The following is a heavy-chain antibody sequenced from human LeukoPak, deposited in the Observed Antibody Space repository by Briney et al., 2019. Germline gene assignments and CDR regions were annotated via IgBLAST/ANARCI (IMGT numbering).Heavy chain of an antibody. CDR3: ARDMRHYRNYDRNAYFYNFQY. D-gene: IGHD3-22*01. J-gene: IGHJ4*02. V-gene: IGHV1-18*01. Sequence: GASMKVSCKTSGYIFTSYGISWVRQAPGQGLEWMGWISVHNGYTRYARKFQGRVTITTDTSTSTAYMDLRSLRSDDTAVYYCARDMRHYRNYDRNAYFYNFQYWGQGTRVTVSS. CDR1: GYIFTSYG. CDR2: ISVHNGYT.